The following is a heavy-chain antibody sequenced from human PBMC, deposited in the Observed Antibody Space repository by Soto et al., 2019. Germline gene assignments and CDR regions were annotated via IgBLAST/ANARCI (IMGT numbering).Heavy chain of an antibody. CDR2: ISAYNGNT. Sequence: GASVKVSCKASGYTFTSYGISWVRQAPGQGLVWMGWISAYNGNTNYAQKLQGRVTMTTDTSTSTAYMELRSLRSDDTAVYYCARDRGLVATIKSAFDIWGQGTMVTVSS. D-gene: IGHD5-12*01. CDR1: GYTFTSYG. V-gene: IGHV1-18*01. J-gene: IGHJ3*02. CDR3: ARDRGLVATIKSAFDI.